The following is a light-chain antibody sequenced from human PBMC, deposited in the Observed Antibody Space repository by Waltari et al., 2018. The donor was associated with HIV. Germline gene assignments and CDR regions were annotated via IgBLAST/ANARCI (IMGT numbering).Light chain of an antibody. CDR1: QSISSW. CDR3: QQHNSYSWT. Sequence: DIQMTQSPSTLSATVGHRVTITCRASQSISSWLAWYQQKSGKAPKLLIYKASSLESGVPSRFSGSGSGTEFTLTISSLQPDDFATYYCQQHNSYSWTFGQGTKVELK. CDR2: KAS. V-gene: IGKV1-5*03. J-gene: IGKJ1*01.